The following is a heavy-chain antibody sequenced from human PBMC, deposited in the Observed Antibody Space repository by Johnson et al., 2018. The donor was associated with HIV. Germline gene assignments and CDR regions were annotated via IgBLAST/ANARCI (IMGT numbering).Heavy chain of an antibody. CDR1: GFTFSTYG. Sequence: QVQLVESGGGVVQPGRSLRLSCIASGFTFSTYGMHWVRQAPGKGLQWVALLSYDGNNKYYSDPVQGRFTISRANSKNTLYLHMNNLTAEDTAVYPCAKGYYDSSFGLDMWGQGTMVIVSS. J-gene: IGHJ3*02. CDR2: LSYDGNNK. CDR3: AKGYYDSSFGLDM. V-gene: IGHV3-30*18. D-gene: IGHD3-3*01.